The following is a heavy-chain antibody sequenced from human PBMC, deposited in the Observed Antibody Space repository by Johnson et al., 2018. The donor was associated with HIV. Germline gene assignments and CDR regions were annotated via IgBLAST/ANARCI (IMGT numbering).Heavy chain of an antibody. CDR1: GFTFSNAW. CDR3: ARDFNSGSPDGAFDI. D-gene: IGHD4-23*01. CDR2: IKSKTDGGTT. V-gene: IGHV3-15*01. Sequence: VQLVESGGGLVKPGGSLRLSCAASGFTFSNAWMSWVRQAPGKGLEWVGRIKSKTDGGTTDYAAPVKGRFTISRDDSKNTLYLQMNSLRAEDTAVYYCARDFNSGSPDGAFDIWGRGTMVTVSS. J-gene: IGHJ3*02.